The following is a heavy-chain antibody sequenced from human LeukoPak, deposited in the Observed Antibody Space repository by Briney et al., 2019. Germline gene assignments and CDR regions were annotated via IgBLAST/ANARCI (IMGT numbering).Heavy chain of an antibody. Sequence: GGSLRLSCAASGFTFSSYAMSWVRQAPGKGLEWVSAISGSGGSTYYADSVKGRFTISRDNSKNTLYLQMNSLRAEDTAVYYSAKLDRRGAVAGYFDYWGQGTLVTVSS. D-gene: IGHD6-19*01. V-gene: IGHV3-23*01. CDR1: GFTFSSYA. CDR3: AKLDRRGAVAGYFDY. CDR2: ISGSGGST. J-gene: IGHJ4*02.